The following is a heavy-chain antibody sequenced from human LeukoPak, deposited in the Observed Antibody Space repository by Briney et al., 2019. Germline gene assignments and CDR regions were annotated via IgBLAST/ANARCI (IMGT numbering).Heavy chain of an antibody. CDR3: ARPFRPTVTTWVQYFQH. CDR1: GGTFSSYA. D-gene: IGHD4-17*01. Sequence: SVKVSCKASGGTFSSYAISWVRQAPGQGLEWMGGIIPIFGTANYAQKFQGRVTITADESTSTAYMELSSLRSEDTAVYYCARPFRPTVTTWVQYFQHWGQGTLVTVSS. CDR2: IIPIFGTA. J-gene: IGHJ1*01. V-gene: IGHV1-69*13.